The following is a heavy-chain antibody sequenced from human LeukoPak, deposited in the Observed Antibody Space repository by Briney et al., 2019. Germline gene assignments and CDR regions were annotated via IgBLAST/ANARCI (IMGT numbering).Heavy chain of an antibody. Sequence: ASVKVSCKASGYTSTNYGISWVRQATGQGLEWMGWMNPNSGNTGYAQKFQGRVTITRNTSISTAYMELSSLRSEDTAVYYCARDPDWNDAGDIWGQGTMVTVSS. CDR2: MNPNSGNT. V-gene: IGHV1-8*03. CDR3: ARDPDWNDAGDI. D-gene: IGHD1-1*01. CDR1: GYTSTNYG. J-gene: IGHJ3*02.